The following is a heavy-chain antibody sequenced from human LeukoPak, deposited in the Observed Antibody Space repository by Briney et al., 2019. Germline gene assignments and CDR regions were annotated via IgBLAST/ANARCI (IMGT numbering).Heavy chain of an antibody. J-gene: IGHJ4*02. V-gene: IGHV3-9*01. CDR2: ISWNSGSI. CDR3: ARGRFHYDSSGYSSFYH. CDR1: GFTFDDYA. D-gene: IGHD3-22*01. Sequence: PGGSLRLSCAASGFTFDDYAMHWVRQAPGKGLEWVSGISWNSGSIGYADSVKGRFTISRDNAKNSLFLQMNSLRAEDAAVYYCARGRFHYDSSGYSSFYHWGQGALVTVSS.